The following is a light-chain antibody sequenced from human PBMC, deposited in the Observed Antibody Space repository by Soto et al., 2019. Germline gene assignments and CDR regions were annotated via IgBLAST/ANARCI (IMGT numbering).Light chain of an antibody. J-gene: IGLJ1*01. CDR1: SSDVGGHNS. V-gene: IGLV2-14*01. CDR2: DVS. Sequence: QSALTQPASVSGSPGQSITISCTGTSSDVGGHNSVAWYQHNPGKAPKLLIYDVSNRPSGVSTRFSGSQSGNTASLTISGLQAEDEANYYCYSSTTSNTPLYVFGTGTKLTVL. CDR3: YSSTTSNTPLYV.